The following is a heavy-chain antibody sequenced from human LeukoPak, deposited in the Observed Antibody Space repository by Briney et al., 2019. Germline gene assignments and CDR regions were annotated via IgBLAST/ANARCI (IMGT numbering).Heavy chain of an antibody. D-gene: IGHD3-10*01. CDR3: ARGLDPGYYGSGSYFDY. CDR2: MNPNSGNT. CDR1: GYTFTSYD. J-gene: IGHJ4*02. V-gene: IGHV1-8*01. Sequence: ASVKVSCKASGYTFTSYDINWVRQATGQGLEWMGWMNPNSGNTGYAQKFQGRVTMTRNTSISTAYMELSSLRSEDTAVYYCARGLDPGYYGSGSYFDYWGQGTLVTVSS.